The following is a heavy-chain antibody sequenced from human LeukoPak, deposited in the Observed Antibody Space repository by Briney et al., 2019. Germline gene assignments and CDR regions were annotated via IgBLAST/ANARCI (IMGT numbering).Heavy chain of an antibody. Sequence: GGSLRLSCAASGFTFSNYAMSWVRQAPGKGLEWVSGISGSGGNTYHADSVKGRFTISRDNSKNTLYVQMSSLRAEDTAVYYCATEKGDSPDYWGQGTLVTVSS. J-gene: IGHJ4*02. CDR2: ISGSGGNT. V-gene: IGHV3-23*01. CDR1: GFTFSNYA. CDR3: ATEKGDSPDY. D-gene: IGHD2-21*01.